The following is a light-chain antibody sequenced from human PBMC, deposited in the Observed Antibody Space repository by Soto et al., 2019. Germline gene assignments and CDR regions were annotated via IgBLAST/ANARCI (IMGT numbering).Light chain of an antibody. CDR2: AAS. CDR3: LQSLPTPYT. Sequence: DIQMTQSPSSLSASVGDRVTITCRASQTIYNYLNWYQQKPGKAPKVLIYAASRLQSGVRSRFSGRRSGTDVTITISSLQPEDFATAYCLQSLPTPYTFGQWTRRDI. V-gene: IGKV1-39*01. CDR1: QTIYNY. J-gene: IGKJ2*01.